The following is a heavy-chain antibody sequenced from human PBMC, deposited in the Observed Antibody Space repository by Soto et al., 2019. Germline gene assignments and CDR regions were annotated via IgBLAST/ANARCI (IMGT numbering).Heavy chain of an antibody. V-gene: IGHV4-59*01. Sequence: SETLSLTCTVSGGSISSYYWSWIRQPPGKGLEWIGYIYYSGSTNYNPSLKSRVTISVDTSKNQFSLKLSSVTAADTAVYYCARAAYYYDTRPFDYWGKGTLVTVSS. CDR1: GGSISSYY. J-gene: IGHJ4*02. D-gene: IGHD3-22*01. CDR2: IYYSGST. CDR3: ARAAYYYDTRPFDY.